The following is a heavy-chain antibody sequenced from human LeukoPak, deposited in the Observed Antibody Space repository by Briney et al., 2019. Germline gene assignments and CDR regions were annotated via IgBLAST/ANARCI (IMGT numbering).Heavy chain of an antibody. CDR2: IYYSGST. CDR1: GGSISGYY. V-gene: IGHV4-59*08. Sequence: SETLSLTCTVSGGSISGYYWSWIRQTPGKGLEGIAYIYYSGSTNYNPSLKSRGTISVDKSKNQFSLKMSCVTAADAAVYYCARHLTGTRSLDYWGQGTLVTVSS. D-gene: IGHD1-14*01. J-gene: IGHJ4*02. CDR3: ARHLTGTRSLDY.